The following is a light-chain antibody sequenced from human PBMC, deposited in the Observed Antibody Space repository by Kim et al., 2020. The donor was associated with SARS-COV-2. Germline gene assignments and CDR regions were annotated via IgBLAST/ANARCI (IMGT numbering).Light chain of an antibody. CDR3: QQYYNWPPLT. CDR1: QSVSSN. J-gene: IGKJ4*01. CDR2: GAS. Sequence: EIVMTQSPATLSVSPGERATLSCRASQSVSSNLAWYQQKPGQVPRLLIYGASTRATGIPARFSGSGSGTEFTLIISSLQSEDFAAYYCQQYYNWPPLTFGGGTKVEI. V-gene: IGKV3-15*01.